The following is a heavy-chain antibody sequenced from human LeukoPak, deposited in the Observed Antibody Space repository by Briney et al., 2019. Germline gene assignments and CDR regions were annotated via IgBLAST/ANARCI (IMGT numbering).Heavy chain of an antibody. CDR3: ARSWTRKTLDY. CDR2: INHSGST. V-gene: IGHV4-34*01. J-gene: IGHJ4*02. CDR1: GGSFSGYY. D-gene: IGHD6-13*01. Sequence: SETLSLTCAVYGGSFSGYYWSWIRQPPGKGLEWIGEINHSGSTNYNPSLKSRVTISVDTSKNQFSLKLSSVTAAGTAVYYCARSWTRKTLDYWGQGTLVTVSS.